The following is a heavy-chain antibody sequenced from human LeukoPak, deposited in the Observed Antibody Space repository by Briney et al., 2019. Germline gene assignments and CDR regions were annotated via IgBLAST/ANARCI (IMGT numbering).Heavy chain of an antibody. J-gene: IGHJ4*02. CDR1: GYSIRSGYY. CDR2: SYHSGGT. D-gene: IGHD2-2*01. CDR3: ARESYQLADY. Sequence: SETLSLTCTVSGYSIRSGYYWAWIRQPPGKGLEWIGSSYHSGGTDYNPSLKSRVTILVDTSKNQFSLRLSSVTAADTAVYYCARESYQLADYWGQGTLVTVSS. V-gene: IGHV4-38-2*02.